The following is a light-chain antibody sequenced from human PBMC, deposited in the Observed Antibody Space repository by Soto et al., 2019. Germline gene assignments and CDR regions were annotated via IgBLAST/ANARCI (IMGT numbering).Light chain of an antibody. CDR3: QQYNSYST. V-gene: IGKV1-5*03. CDR1: QSISSW. Sequence: IQMTQSPSTLSASVGDRFTITCRASQSISSWLAWYQQKPGKAPKLLIYKSSSLESGVPSRFSGSGSGTEFTLTISSLQPDDFATYYCQQYNSYSTFGQGTKVDIK. J-gene: IGKJ1*01. CDR2: KSS.